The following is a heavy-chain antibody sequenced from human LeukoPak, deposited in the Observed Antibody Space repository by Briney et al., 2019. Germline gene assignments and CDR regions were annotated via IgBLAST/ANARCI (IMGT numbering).Heavy chain of an antibody. Sequence: ASVKVSCKASGYTFTGYYMHWVRQAPGLGLEWMGWINPNSGGTNYAQKFQGRVTMTRDTSISTAYMELSRLRSDDTAVYYCARDWPDCSGGSCYYNYWGQGTLVTVSS. CDR1: GYTFTGYY. CDR2: INPNSGGT. J-gene: IGHJ4*02. D-gene: IGHD2-15*01. CDR3: ARDWPDCSGGSCYYNY. V-gene: IGHV1-2*02.